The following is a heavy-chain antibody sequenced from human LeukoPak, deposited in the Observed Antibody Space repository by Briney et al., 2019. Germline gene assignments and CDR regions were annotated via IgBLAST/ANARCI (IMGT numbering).Heavy chain of an antibody. J-gene: IGHJ5*02. CDR1: GFTVSSNY. V-gene: IGHV3-53*01. D-gene: IGHD2-21*02. CDR2: IYSGGST. Sequence: RGSLRLSCAASGFTVSSNYMSWVRQAPGKGLEWVSVIYSGGSTYYADSVKGRFTISRDNSKNTLYLQMNSLRAEDTAVYYCARVYCGGDCYLPWGQGTLVTVSS. CDR3: ARVYCGGDCYLP.